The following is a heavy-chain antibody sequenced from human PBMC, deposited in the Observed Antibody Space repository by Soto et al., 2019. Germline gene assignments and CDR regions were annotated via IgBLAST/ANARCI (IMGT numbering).Heavy chain of an antibody. D-gene: IGHD2-2*01. Sequence: QVQLVQSGAEVKEPGSSVKVSCKASGGTLRNSAISWLRQAPGQAPEWMGGIIPMFGTAIHARRFQGRVTISADESADTVYLELISLRSADTAVFYCARGPPDTVSVPAAGYYFYGMDVWGQGTTVNIYS. J-gene: IGHJ6*02. CDR2: IIPMFGTA. CDR1: GGTLRNSA. V-gene: IGHV1-69*12. CDR3: ARGPPDTVSVPAAGYYFYGMDV.